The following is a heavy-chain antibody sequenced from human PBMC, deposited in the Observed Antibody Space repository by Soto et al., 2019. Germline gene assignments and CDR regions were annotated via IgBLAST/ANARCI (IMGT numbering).Heavy chain of an antibody. V-gene: IGHV1-69*12. CDR1: GGTFSSYA. CDR2: IIPIFGTA. D-gene: IGHD2-2*03. CDR3: AGTSHHGYCISTSCLTNWFDP. Sequence: QVQLVQSGAEVKKPGSSVKVSCKASGGTFSSYAISWVRQAPGQGLEWMGGIIPIFGTANYAQKFQGRVTITADESTRPAYMELSSLRAEDTAVYYGAGTSHHGYCISTSCLTNWFDPRGQGTLVTGSS. J-gene: IGHJ5*02.